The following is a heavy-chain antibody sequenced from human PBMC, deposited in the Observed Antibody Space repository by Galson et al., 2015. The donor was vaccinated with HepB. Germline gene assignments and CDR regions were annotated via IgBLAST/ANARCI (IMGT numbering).Heavy chain of an antibody. J-gene: IGHJ4*02. CDR1: GFTFSSYA. D-gene: IGHD6-19*01. CDR2: INSNGGST. V-gene: IGHV3-64D*06. CDR3: VKASQSGWYRGLDY. Sequence: SLRLSCAASGFTFSSYAMHWVLQAPGKGLEFVSAINSNGGSTYYADSVKGRFTISRDNSKNTLYLQMSSLRAEDTAVYYCVKASQSGWYRGLDYWGQGTLVTVSS.